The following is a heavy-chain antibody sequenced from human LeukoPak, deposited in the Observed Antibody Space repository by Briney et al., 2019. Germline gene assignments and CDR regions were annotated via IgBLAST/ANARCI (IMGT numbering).Heavy chain of an antibody. CDR1: GFTFSSYA. V-gene: IGHV3-30-3*01. J-gene: IGHJ4*02. D-gene: IGHD1-20*01. Sequence: PGRSLRLSCAASGFTFSSYAMHWVRQAPGKGLEWVAVISYDGSNKYYADSVKGRFTISRDNSKNTLYLQMNSLRAEDTAVYYCARARGYNWNDRYYFDYWGQGTLVTVSS. CDR3: ARARGYNWNDRYYFDY. CDR2: ISYDGSNK.